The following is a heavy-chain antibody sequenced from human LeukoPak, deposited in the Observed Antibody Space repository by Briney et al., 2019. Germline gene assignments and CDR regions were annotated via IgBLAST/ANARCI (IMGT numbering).Heavy chain of an antibody. V-gene: IGHV3-33*01. CDR1: GFTFRNSG. CDR2: IWYDGSNE. J-gene: IGHJ3*01. Sequence: PGESLRLSCAASGFTFRNSGMHWVCQAPGKGLEWVAVIWYDGSNEYYADAVKGRFIISRDNSKNTVHLQMNSLRVEDTSVYYCAREISIFVNAFDLWSQGRLVAVSS. CDR3: AREISIFVNAFDL.